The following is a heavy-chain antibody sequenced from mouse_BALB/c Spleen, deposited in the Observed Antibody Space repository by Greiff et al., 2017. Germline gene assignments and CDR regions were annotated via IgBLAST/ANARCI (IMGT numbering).Heavy chain of an antibody. Sequence: EVHLVESGGGLVKPGGSLKLSCAASGFTFSSYAMSWVRQSPEKRLEWVAEISSGGSYTYYPDTVTGRFTISRDNAKNTLYLEMSSLRSEDTAMYYCARRHYGSSYGYFDVWGAGTTVTVSS. V-gene: IGHV5-9-4*01. CDR3: ARRHYGSSYGYFDV. CDR1: GFTFSSYA. CDR2: ISSGGSYT. J-gene: IGHJ1*01. D-gene: IGHD1-1*01.